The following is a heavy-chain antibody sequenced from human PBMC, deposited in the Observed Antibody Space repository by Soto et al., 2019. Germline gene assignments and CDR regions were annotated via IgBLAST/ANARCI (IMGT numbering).Heavy chain of an antibody. CDR3: ASVSGEKRPYDVFDV. J-gene: IGHJ3*01. CDR2: IYYTGTT. V-gene: IGHV4-59*01. CDR1: GGSISNCY. Sequence: QVQLQESGPGLVKPSETLSLNCTVSGGSISNCYWSWIRQPPGKGLEWIGYIYYTGTTYYNPSLRSRVSISLDTSKNQFSLNLSSVTAADTAVYYCASVSGEKRPYDVFDVWGQGTMVTVSS. D-gene: IGHD3-10*01.